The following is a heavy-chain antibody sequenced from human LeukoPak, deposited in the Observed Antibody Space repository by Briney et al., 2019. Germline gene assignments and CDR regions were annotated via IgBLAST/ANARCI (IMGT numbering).Heavy chain of an antibody. CDR2: ISSSGNYI. CDR1: GFTFSSFG. D-gene: IGHD2-21*02. CDR3: ASSIVVVTARYNWFDP. J-gene: IGHJ5*02. V-gene: IGHV3-21*01. Sequence: GGSLRLSCAVSGFTFSSFGMNWVRQAPGKGLEWDSSISSSGNYIYYADSVKGRFTISRDNAKNSLYLQMNSLRAEDTAVYYCASSIVVVTARYNWFDPWGQGTLVTVS.